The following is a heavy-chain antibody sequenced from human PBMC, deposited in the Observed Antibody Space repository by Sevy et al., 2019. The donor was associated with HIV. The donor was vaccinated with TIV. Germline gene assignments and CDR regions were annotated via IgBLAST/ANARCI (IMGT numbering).Heavy chain of an antibody. CDR2: FRSKGYGGTT. CDR1: GFTFGDYA. V-gene: IGHV3-49*03. Sequence: GGSLRLSCTASGFTFGDYAMSWFRQAPGKGLEWVGLFRSKGYGGTTEYAASVKGRFIMSRDDSKSIAYLQMNSLKTEDTAVYYCTRGPRGGWAFYLWGQGTMVTVSS. CDR3: TRGPRGGWAFYL. D-gene: IGHD3-16*01. J-gene: IGHJ3*01.